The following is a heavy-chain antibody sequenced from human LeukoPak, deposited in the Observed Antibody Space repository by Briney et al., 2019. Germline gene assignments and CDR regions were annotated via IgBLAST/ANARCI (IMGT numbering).Heavy chain of an antibody. Sequence: SETLSLTCTVSVGSISSYYWSWIRQPPGKGLEWIGSMYHSGSTYYKPSLKSRVTISLDTSKNQFSLKLRSVTAADTAVYYCARGQARLAWFDPWGQGTLVTVSS. D-gene: IGHD6-19*01. CDR3: ARGQARLAWFDP. CDR2: MYHSGST. J-gene: IGHJ5*02. V-gene: IGHV4-38-2*02. CDR1: VGSISSYY.